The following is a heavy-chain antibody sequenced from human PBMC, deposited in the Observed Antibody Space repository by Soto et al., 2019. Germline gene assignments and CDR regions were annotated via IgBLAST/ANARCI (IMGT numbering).Heavy chain of an antibody. Sequence: SETLSLTCTVSGGSISSNSCYWGWVRQSPGKGLEWIGTMYHRGNTYHNPSLKSRVTISVDTSRNQFSLKVNSVTAADTAMYYCARRAVVAVTGSLDNWLDPWGQGILVTVSS. D-gene: IGHD1-20*01. CDR3: ARRAVVAVTGSLDNWLDP. J-gene: IGHJ5*02. CDR1: GGSISSNSCY. V-gene: IGHV4-39*07. CDR2: MYHRGNT.